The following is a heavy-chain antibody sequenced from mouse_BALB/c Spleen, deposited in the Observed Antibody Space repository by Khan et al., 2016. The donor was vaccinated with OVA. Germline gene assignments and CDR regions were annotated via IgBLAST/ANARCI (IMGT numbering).Heavy chain of an antibody. D-gene: IGHD1-1*01. Sequence: VQLVESGAGLVRPGASLKLSCAASGYSFSSYSMSWVRQTPGKRLEWVATISSGGGYTYYHHSVKGRFTFTRDNASNTPYLQMSSLKSEDTAMYYCARHRGYYGSRPYFDYWGQGTSLTVSS. CDR2: ISSGGGYT. J-gene: IGHJ2*02. CDR1: GYSFSSYS. CDR3: ARHRGYYGSRPYFDY. V-gene: IGHV5-9-3*01.